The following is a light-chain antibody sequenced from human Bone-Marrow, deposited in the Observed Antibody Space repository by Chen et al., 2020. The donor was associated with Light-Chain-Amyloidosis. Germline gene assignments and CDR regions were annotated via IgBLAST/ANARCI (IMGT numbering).Light chain of an antibody. J-gene: IGLJ2*01. CDR3: QSADSSGTYEVI. CDR2: RDT. CDR1: DLPTKY. Sequence: SYELTQPPSVSLSPGQTASITGSGDDLPTKYAYWYQQKPGQAPVLVIHRDTERPSGISERFFGSSSGTTATLTISGVQAEDEADYHCQSADSSGTYEVIFGGGTKLTVL. V-gene: IGLV3-25*03.